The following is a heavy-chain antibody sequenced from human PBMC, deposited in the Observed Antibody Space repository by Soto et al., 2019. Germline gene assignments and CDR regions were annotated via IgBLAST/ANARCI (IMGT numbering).Heavy chain of an antibody. CDR1: GFTFSSYS. CDR2: ISSSSSTI. CDR3: ARERGSGWYGGMDY. Sequence: EVQLVESGGGLVQPGGSLRLSCAASGFTFSSYSMNWVRQAPGKGLEWVSYISSSSSTIYYADSVKGRFTISRDNVKNSLYLQMNSLRDEDTAVYYCARERGSGWYGGMDYWGQGTLVTVSS. J-gene: IGHJ4*02. D-gene: IGHD6-19*01. V-gene: IGHV3-48*02.